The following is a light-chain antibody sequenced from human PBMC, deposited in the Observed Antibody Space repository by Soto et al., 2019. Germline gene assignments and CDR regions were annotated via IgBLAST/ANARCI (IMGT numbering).Light chain of an antibody. CDR2: GAS. CDR1: QSVSSY. V-gene: IGKV3-20*01. Sequence: EILLTQSPATLSLSPGERATLSCRASQSVSSYLAWYQQKPGQAPRLRIYGASNRATGIPGRLSGSGSGTDFTLTISRPEPEDSAVYYCQQYGSSGTFGQGTKVDIK. J-gene: IGKJ1*01. CDR3: QQYGSSGT.